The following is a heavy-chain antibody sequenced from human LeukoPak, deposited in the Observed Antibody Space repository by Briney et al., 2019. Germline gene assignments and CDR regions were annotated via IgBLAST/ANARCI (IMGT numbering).Heavy chain of an antibody. J-gene: IGHJ4*02. CDR1: GFTFNIYE. V-gene: IGHV3-21*01. CDR3: ARGNLYYDSSGFDY. CDR2: ISSSSSYR. Sequence: GGSLRLSCAASGFTFNIYEMNWVRQAPGKGLEWVSSISSSSSYRYYADSVKGRFTISRDNAKKSLYVQMNSLRAEDTAVYYCARGNLYYDSSGFDYWGQGTLVTVSS. D-gene: IGHD3-22*01.